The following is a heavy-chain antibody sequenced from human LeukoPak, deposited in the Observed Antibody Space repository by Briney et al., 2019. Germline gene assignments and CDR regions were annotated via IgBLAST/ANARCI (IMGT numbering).Heavy chain of an antibody. J-gene: IGHJ4*02. CDR1: GFTFSNYA. V-gene: IGHV3-30-3*01. D-gene: IGHD3-10*01. Sequence: GGSLRLSCAASGFTFSNYAMHWVRQAPGKGLEWVAVISFDGTNKYYANSVQGRFTISRDNSENTLYLQMNSLRAEDTALYYCAGDMYDNGWSSFDYWGQGTLVTVSS. CDR2: ISFDGTNK. CDR3: AGDMYDNGWSSFDY.